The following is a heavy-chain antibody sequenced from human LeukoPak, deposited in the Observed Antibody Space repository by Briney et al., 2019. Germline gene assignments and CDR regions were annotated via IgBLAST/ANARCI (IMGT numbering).Heavy chain of an antibody. CDR3: TRQRSTSTEYYGLDV. J-gene: IGHJ6*02. D-gene: IGHD6-6*01. Sequence: SQTLSLTCAISGDTGSSNTAAWNWIRQSPSRGLEWLGRTYYRSKWTTDYAVSVQNRITINPDTSTNQFSLQLKSATPEDTAVYYCTRQRSTSTEYYGLDVWGQGTTVTVSS. CDR1: GDTGSSNTAA. CDR2: TYYRSKWTT. V-gene: IGHV6-1*01.